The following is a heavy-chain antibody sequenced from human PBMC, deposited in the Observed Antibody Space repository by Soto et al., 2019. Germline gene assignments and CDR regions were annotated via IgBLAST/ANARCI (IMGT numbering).Heavy chain of an antibody. D-gene: IGHD3-3*01. CDR3: AKDRWGGYYPYYYYGMDV. CDR2: IIASGGST. J-gene: IGHJ6*02. Sequence: GYLRISCAASGFPFSSYAMHWVRQAPGKGLAWVSGIIASGGSTSYADSVKGRFTISRDNSKNTLYLQMNSLRAEDTAVYYCAKDRWGGYYPYYYYGMDVWGQGTTVTVSS. V-gene: IGHV3-NL1*01. CDR1: GFPFSSYA.